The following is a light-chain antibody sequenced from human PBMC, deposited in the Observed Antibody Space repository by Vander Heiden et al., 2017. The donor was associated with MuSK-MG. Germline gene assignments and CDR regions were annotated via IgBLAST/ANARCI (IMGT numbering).Light chain of an antibody. Sequence: DIQTTQSPSTLSTSVGDRVTITCRTSQSVKRWLAWYQQKPGKAPKLLIYEASILESGVPSRFSGSGSGTEFTLTISSLQPDDFATYYCQQYDVFPWMFGQGTKVEIK. CDR2: EAS. CDR3: QQYDVFPWM. CDR1: QSVKRW. V-gene: IGKV1-5*03. J-gene: IGKJ1*01.